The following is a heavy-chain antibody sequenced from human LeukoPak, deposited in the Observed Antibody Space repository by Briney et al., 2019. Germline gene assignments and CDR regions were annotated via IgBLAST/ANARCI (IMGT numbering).Heavy chain of an antibody. V-gene: IGHV1-2*02. J-gene: IGHJ4*02. CDR2: INPNSGGT. CDR3: ASSSTTNWARY. Sequence: ASVKVSCKASGYTFTGYYMHWVRQAPGQGLEWMGWINPNSGGTNYPQKFQGRVTMTRDTSISTAYMELSRLRSDDTAVYYCASSSTTNWARYWGQGTLVTVSS. D-gene: IGHD7-27*01. CDR1: GYTFTGYY.